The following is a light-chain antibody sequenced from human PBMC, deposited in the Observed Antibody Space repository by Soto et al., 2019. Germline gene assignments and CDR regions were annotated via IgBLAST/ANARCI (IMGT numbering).Light chain of an antibody. J-gene: IGLJ2*01. CDR2: SNS. CDR1: SSNIGSGT. CDR3: AAWDDSLNVVV. Sequence: QSVLTQPPSASATPGQRVTISCSGSSSNIGSGTVNWYQHLPGTAPKLLIYSNSLRPSGVPDRFSGSKSGTSASLAISGLQSEDEADYSCAAWDDSLNVVVFGGGTKLTVL. V-gene: IGLV1-44*01.